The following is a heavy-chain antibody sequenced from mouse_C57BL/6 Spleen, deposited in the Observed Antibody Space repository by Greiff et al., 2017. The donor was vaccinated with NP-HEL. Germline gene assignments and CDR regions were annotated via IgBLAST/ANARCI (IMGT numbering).Heavy chain of an antibody. CDR2: ISDGGSYT. CDR1: GFTFSSYA. J-gene: IGHJ2*01. D-gene: IGHD2-3*01. CDR3: AREIYDGYSFDY. Sequence: EVQLVESGGGLVKPGGSLKLSCAASGFTFSSYAMSWVRQTPEKRLEWVATISDGGSYTYYPDNVKGRFTISRDNAKNNLYLQMSHLKSEDTAMYYCAREIYDGYSFDYWGQGTTLTVSS. V-gene: IGHV5-4*01.